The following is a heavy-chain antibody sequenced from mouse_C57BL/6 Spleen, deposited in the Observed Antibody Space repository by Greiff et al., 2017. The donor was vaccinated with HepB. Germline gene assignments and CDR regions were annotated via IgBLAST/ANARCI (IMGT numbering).Heavy chain of an antibody. Sequence: DVMLVESGGGLVQPGGSLKLSCAASGFTFSDYYMYWVRQTPEKRLEWVAYISNGGGSTYYPDTVKGRFTISRDNAKNTLYLQMSRLKSEDTAMYYCARQGYYGSGAWFAYWGQGTLVTVSA. D-gene: IGHD1-1*01. J-gene: IGHJ3*01. V-gene: IGHV5-12*01. CDR1: GFTFSDYY. CDR3: ARQGYYGSGAWFAY. CDR2: ISNGGGST.